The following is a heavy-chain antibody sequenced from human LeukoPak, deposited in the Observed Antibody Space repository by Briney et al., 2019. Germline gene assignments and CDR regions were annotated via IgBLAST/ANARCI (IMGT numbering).Heavy chain of an antibody. J-gene: IGHJ3*02. CDR1: GLTVTDYY. Sequence: GSLRLSCAASGLTVTDYYMHWIRQAPGKGLEWVSFIGGSASNIYYADSVKGRFTISRDNAKNPLYLQMNSLRAEDTAVYCCAKEWSAFDIWGQGTRVTVSS. CDR2: IGGSASNI. D-gene: IGHD2-15*01. CDR3: AKEWSAFDI. V-gene: IGHV3-11*04.